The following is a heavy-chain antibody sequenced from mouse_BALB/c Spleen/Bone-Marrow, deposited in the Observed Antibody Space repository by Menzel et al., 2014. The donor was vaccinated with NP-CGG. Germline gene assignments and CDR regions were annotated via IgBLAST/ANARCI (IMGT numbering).Heavy chain of an antibody. CDR3: ARYRGDYGYGDY. J-gene: IGHJ2*01. D-gene: IGHD1-2*01. CDR2: INPYKGGT. V-gene: IGHV1-31*01. Sequence: VQLQQSGPELVKPGASMKISCKASGYSFTGYTINWVKQSHGKNLEWIGLINPYKGGTSYNQKFKDKATLTVDKSSSTAYMELLSLTAEDSAVYYCARYRGDYGYGDYWGQGTTLTVAS. CDR1: GYSFTGYT.